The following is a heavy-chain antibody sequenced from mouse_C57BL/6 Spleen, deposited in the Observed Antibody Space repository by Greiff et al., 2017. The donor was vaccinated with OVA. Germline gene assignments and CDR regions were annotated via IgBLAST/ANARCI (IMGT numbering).Heavy chain of an antibody. D-gene: IGHD2-1*01. V-gene: IGHV2-2*01. J-gene: IGHJ1*03. CDR2: IWSGGST. CDR1: GFSLTSYG. CDR3: AREGYGNPCFDV. Sequence: VQLQQSGPGLVQPSQSLSITCTVSGFSLTSYGVHWVRQSPGKGLEWLGVIWSGGSTDYNAAFISRLSISKDNSKSQVFFKMNSLQADDTAIYYCAREGYGNPCFDVWGTGTTVTVSS.